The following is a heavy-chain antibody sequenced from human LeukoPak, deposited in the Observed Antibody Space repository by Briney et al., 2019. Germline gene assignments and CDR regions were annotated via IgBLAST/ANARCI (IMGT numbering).Heavy chain of an antibody. Sequence: ASVKVSCKTSGYTFTSYGINWVRQAPGQGLEWLGWISAYGGNTNSAQKLQGRVTMTTDTSTSTAYMELRSLRSDDTAVYYCARDNYNILTGYVRYAFDIWGQGTMVTVSS. CDR1: GYTFTSYG. CDR2: ISAYGGNT. D-gene: IGHD3-9*01. J-gene: IGHJ3*02. V-gene: IGHV1-18*01. CDR3: ARDNYNILTGYVRYAFDI.